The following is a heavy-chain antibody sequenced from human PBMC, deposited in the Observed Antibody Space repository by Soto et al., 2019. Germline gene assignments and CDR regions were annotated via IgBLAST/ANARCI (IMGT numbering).Heavy chain of an antibody. Sequence: SQTLSLTCATSGDSVSSNSAAWNWIRQSPSRGLEWLGRTYYRSKWYNDYAVSVKSRITINPDTSKNQFSLQLNSVTPEDTAVYYCARAQETFDPYYYYYMDVWGQGTIVTVSS. CDR2: TYYRSKWYN. CDR3: ARAQETFDPYYYYYMDV. V-gene: IGHV6-1*01. J-gene: IGHJ6*03. CDR1: GDSVSSNSAA.